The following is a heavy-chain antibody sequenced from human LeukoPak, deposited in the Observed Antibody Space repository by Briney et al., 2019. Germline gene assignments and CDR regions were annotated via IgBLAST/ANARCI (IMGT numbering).Heavy chain of an antibody. CDR1: GYTLTELS. Sequence: GASVKVSCKVSGYTLTELSMHWVRQAPGKGLEWMGGFDPEDGETIYAQKFQGRVTMTEDTSTDTAYMELSSLRSEDTAVYYCATSTVIVVVIPWYYGMDVWGQGTTVTVSS. V-gene: IGHV1-24*01. CDR2: FDPEDGET. CDR3: ATSTVIVVVIPWYYGMDV. D-gene: IGHD3-22*01. J-gene: IGHJ6*02.